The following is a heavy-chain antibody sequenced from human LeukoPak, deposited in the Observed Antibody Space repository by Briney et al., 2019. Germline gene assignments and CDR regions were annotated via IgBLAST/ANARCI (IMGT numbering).Heavy chain of an antibody. Sequence: ASVKVSCKASGYTFSNYGISWVRQAPGQGLEWVGWIRGDNGNTNYAQKLQGRVTMTTDTSTSTAYMELRSLRSDDTAVYYCARWAPYSSGWPTSDYWGQGTLVTVSS. D-gene: IGHD6-19*01. CDR1: GYTFSNYG. J-gene: IGHJ4*02. V-gene: IGHV1-18*01. CDR3: ARWAPYSSGWPTSDY. CDR2: IRGDNGNT.